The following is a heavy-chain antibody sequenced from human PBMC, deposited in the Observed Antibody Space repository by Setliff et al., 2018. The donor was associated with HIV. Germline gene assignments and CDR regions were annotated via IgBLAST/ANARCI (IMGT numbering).Heavy chain of an antibody. Sequence: GGSLRLSCAASGFTFRNYKFNWVRQAPGRGLEWVSSISIGSGGAIDYAGSVQGRFTIFRDNAKNSVFLQMNSLRAEDTAVYFCARDSSSWYEFYFDCWGQGTLVTVSS. CDR3: ARDSSSWYEFYFDC. V-gene: IGHV3-21*01. J-gene: IGHJ4*02. D-gene: IGHD6-13*01. CDR2: ISIGSGGAI. CDR1: GFTFRNYK.